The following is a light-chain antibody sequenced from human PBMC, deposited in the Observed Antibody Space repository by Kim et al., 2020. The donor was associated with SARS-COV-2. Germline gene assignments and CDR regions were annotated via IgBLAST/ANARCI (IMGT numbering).Light chain of an antibody. V-gene: IGLV2-14*01. J-gene: IGLJ3*02. CDR3: SSYTSSNTLV. CDR1: SSDVGDYNY. Sequence: QSALTQPASVSGSPGQSITISCTGTSSDVGDYNYVSWYQQHPGKAPKLMIYNVSKRPSGVSNHFSGSKSGNTASLTISGLQPEDEADYYCSSYTSSNTLVFGGGTQLTVL. CDR2: NVS.